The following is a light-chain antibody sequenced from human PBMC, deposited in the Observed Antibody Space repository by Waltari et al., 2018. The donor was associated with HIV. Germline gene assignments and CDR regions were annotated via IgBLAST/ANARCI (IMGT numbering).Light chain of an antibody. CDR2: DAS. Sequence: EFVLTQSPATLSLSRGERATLSCRASHSVSTYLAWYQQKPGQDPRLLIFDASNKDTGVPPRFSGSGSGADFTLTISSLEPEDFAVYYCQQRTNWPQNTFGGGTKVEIK. V-gene: IGKV3-11*01. CDR3: QQRTNWPQNT. J-gene: IGKJ4*01. CDR1: HSVSTY.